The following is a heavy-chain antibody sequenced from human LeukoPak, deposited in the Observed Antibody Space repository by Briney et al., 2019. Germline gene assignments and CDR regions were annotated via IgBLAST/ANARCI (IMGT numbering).Heavy chain of an antibody. D-gene: IGHD6-19*01. CDR1: GYTFTGYY. Sequence: ASVKVSCKASGYTFTGYYMHWVRQAPGQGLEWMGWINPNSGGSNYAQKFQGRVTMTRDTSISTAYMELSRLRSDDTAVYYCARAFGYSSGWPFDYWGQGTLSPSPQ. CDR2: INPNSGGS. J-gene: IGHJ4*02. CDR3: ARAFGYSSGWPFDY. V-gene: IGHV1-2*02.